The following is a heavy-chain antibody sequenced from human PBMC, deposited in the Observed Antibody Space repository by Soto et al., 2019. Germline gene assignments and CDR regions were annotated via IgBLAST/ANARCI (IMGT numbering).Heavy chain of an antibody. J-gene: IGHJ5*02. CDR1: GGSLSSGGYT. CDR2: IYHSGST. Sequence: QLQLQESGSGLVKPSQTLSLTCAVSGGSLSSGGYTWSWIRQPPGKGLEYIGYIYHSGSTYYNPSLKSRITMSVDRSKNQFSLKMNSVTAADTAVYYRARGADAQRGHWFDPWGQGTLVTVSS. CDR3: ARGADAQRGHWFDP. D-gene: IGHD1-1*01. V-gene: IGHV4-30-2*01.